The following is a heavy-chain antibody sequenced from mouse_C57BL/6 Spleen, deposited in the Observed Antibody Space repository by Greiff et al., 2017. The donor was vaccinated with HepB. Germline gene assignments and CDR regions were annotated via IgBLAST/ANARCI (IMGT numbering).Heavy chain of an antibody. Sequence: EVKVVESGGGLVKPGGSLKLSCAASGFTFSDYGMHWVRQAPEKGLEWVAYISSGSSTIYYADTVKGRFTISRDNAKNTLFLQMTSLRSEDTAMYYCARNGGPGFAYWGQGTLVTVSA. J-gene: IGHJ3*01. CDR1: GFTFSDYG. CDR2: ISSGSSTI. CDR3: ARNGGPGFAY. V-gene: IGHV5-17*01.